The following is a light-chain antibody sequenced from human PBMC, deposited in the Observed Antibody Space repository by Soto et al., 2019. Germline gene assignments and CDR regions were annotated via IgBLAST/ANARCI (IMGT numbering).Light chain of an antibody. Sequence: EIMMTQSPATLSVSPGERATLSCRASQNINRNLAWYQQKPGQTPRLLIYASSTRATNIPVRFSGSGSGTEFTLTISGLQSVDFAIYHCQQYNDWPRTFGQGTKVEIK. CDR3: QQYNDWPRT. CDR2: ASS. CDR1: QNINRN. V-gene: IGKV3-15*01. J-gene: IGKJ1*01.